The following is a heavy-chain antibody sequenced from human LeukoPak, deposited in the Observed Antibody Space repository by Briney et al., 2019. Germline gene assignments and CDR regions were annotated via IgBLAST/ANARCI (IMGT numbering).Heavy chain of an antibody. Sequence: PGGSLRLSCSASGFTFSNYWMTWVRQSPGKGLEWVAIIKHDGSDKYCVDSVKGRFTISRDNAKNSLYLQMSSLRAEDTAVYYCARGGHRQKEFWGQGTLVTVFS. CDR1: GFTFSNYW. V-gene: IGHV3-7*01. J-gene: IGHJ4*02. CDR2: IKHDGSDK. CDR3: ARGGHRQKEF. D-gene: IGHD3-10*01.